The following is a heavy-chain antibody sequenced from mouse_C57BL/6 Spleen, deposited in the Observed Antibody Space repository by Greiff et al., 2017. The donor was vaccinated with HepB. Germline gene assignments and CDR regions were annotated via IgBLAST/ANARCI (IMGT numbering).Heavy chain of an antibody. CDR2: IDPSDSYT. CDR1: GYTFTSYW. D-gene: IGHD2-14*01. CDR3: ARYPHRGGYFDV. V-gene: IGHV1-69*01. Sequence: QVQLQQPGAELVMPGASVKLSCKASGYTFTSYWMHWVKQRPGQGLEWIGEIDPSDSYTNYNQKFKGKSTLTVDKSSSTAYMQLSSLTSEDSAVYYCARYPHRGGYFDVWGTGTTVTVSS. J-gene: IGHJ1*03.